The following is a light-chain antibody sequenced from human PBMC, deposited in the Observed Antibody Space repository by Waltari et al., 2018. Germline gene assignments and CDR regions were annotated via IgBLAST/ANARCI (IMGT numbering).Light chain of an antibody. CDR1: SRDIGAYNY. CDR2: ELN. V-gene: IGLV2-14*01. Sequence: QSALTQPASVSGSPGQSITISCVGTSRDIGAYNYASWYQHHPGKAPKLIIYELNNPPSGISNRFSGSKSGNTASRTISGLQAEDEADYYCFSFSTTTPDFGGGTKLTVL. J-gene: IGLJ2*01. CDR3: FSFSTTTPD.